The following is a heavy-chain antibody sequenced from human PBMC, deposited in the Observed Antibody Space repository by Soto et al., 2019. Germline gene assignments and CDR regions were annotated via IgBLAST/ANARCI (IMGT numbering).Heavy chain of an antibody. V-gene: IGHV4-4*07. Sequence: ERLCRTCRVSGASISNFYWSWIRQSAGKGLEWIGRLYTRGTTDYNPSLKSRVTMSIDTSKNRVSLSLTSVTAADKAVYYCAKGGTYYDSWGQGIVVTVSS. CDR1: GASISNFY. J-gene: IGHJ4*02. CDR3: AKGGTYYDS. CDR2: LYTRGTT.